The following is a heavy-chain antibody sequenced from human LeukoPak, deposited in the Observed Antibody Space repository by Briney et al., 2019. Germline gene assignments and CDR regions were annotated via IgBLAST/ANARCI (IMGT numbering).Heavy chain of an antibody. CDR3: ARGKHTAAIPDY. V-gene: IGHV3-23*01. CDR1: GFTFSSYA. CDR2: ISGVGGTT. Sequence: PGGSLRLSCAASGFTFSSYAMSWVRQAPGKGLEWVSAISGVGGTTFYADSVKGRFTIARDNSKNTLYLQMNSLRAEDTAVYYCARGKHTAAIPDYWGQGTLVTVSS. D-gene: IGHD6-13*01. J-gene: IGHJ4*02.